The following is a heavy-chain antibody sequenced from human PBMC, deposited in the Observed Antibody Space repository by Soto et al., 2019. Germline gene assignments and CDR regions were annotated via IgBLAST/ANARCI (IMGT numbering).Heavy chain of an antibody. CDR1: VFTFTTYA. J-gene: IGHJ6*02. Sequence: GGSLRLSCAASVFTFTTYAMNWVRQAPGRGLEWVSTIVGSGAVTYYADSVKGRFTTSRDNSKKTLFLQMNSLRAEDTAVYYCAKDGWKSYYDTSGYRYGMDVWGQGTTVTVSS. CDR2: IVGSGAVT. V-gene: IGHV3-23*01. CDR3: AKDGWKSYYDTSGYRYGMDV. D-gene: IGHD3-22*01.